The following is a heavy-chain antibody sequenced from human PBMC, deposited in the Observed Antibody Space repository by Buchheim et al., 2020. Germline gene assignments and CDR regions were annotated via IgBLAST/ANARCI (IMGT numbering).Heavy chain of an antibody. CDR2: IKPDGSQT. CDR3: ARVTTDY. V-gene: IGHV3-7*01. Sequence: EVQLVESGGGLVQPGGSLRLSCAASGFTFNNYWMSWVRQAPGKGLEWVANIKPDGSQTYYVGSVKGRFTISRDNAKNSLYLQMNSPRAEDAAVYYCARVTTDYWGQGTL. CDR1: GFTFNNYW. D-gene: IGHD3-22*01. J-gene: IGHJ4*02.